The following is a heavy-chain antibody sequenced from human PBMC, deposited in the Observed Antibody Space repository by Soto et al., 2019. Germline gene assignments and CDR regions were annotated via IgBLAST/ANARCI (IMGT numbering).Heavy chain of an antibody. V-gene: IGHV1-58*01. CDR2: IVVGSGNT. D-gene: IGHD6-6*01. CDR3: AEDRGRSSYYYYYIDV. CDR1: GFTFTSSA. Sequence: ASVKVSCKASGFTFTSSALQWVRQARGQRLEWMGWIVVGSGNTNYAQKFQERVTITRDMSTSKAYMELSSLRSEATAVYYCAEDRGRSSYYYYYIDVWGKGTPVTVSS. J-gene: IGHJ6*03.